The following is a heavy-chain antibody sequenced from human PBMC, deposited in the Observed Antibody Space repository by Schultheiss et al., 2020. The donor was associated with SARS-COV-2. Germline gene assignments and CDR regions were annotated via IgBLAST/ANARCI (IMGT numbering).Heavy chain of an antibody. D-gene: IGHD6-19*01. J-gene: IGHJ4*02. Sequence: TLSLTCTVSGGSISSYYWSWIRQPPGKGLEWIGYIYYSGSTNYNPSLKSRVTISVDTSKNQFSLNLTSVTAADTAVYYCARGKARQYSSAWYYFDYWGQGTLVTVSS. V-gene: IGHV4-59*12. CDR2: IYYSGST. CDR1: GGSISSYY. CDR3: ARGKARQYSSAWYYFDY.